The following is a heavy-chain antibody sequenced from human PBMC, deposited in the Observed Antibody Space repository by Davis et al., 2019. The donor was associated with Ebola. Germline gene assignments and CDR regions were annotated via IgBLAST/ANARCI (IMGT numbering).Heavy chain of an antibody. D-gene: IGHD5-18*01. V-gene: IGHV3-30*03. CDR3: AMNTAMVH. Sequence: GSLRLSCAASGFTFSSYGMHWVRQAPGKGLEWVAVISYDGSNKYYADSVKGRFTISRDNSKNTLYLQMNSLRAEDTAVYYCAMNTAMVHWGQGTLVTVSS. J-gene: IGHJ4*02. CDR1: GFTFSSYG. CDR2: ISYDGSNK.